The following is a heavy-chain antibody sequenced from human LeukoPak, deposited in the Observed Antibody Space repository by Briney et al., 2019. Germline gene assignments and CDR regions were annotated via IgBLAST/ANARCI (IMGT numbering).Heavy chain of an antibody. Sequence: GGSLRLSCAASGFTFSSYEMNWVRQAPGKGLEWVSYISSSGSTIYYADSVKGRFTISRDNSKNTLYLQMNSLRAEDTAVYYCAKDQLRYFDWLLYLGFSFDYWGQGTLVTVSS. J-gene: IGHJ4*02. D-gene: IGHD3-9*01. CDR2: ISSSGSTI. CDR3: AKDQLRYFDWLLYLGFSFDY. CDR1: GFTFSSYE. V-gene: IGHV3-48*03.